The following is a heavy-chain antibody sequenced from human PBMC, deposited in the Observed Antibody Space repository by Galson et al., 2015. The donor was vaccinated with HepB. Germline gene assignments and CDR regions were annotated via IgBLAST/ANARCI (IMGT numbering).Heavy chain of an antibody. CDR3: ARVETRQLWSEFDY. Sequence: SVKVSCKASGYTFTSYAMHWVRQAPGQRLEWMGWINAGNGNTKYSQKFQGRVTITRDTSASTAYMELSSLRSEDTAVYYCARVETRQLWSEFDYWGQGTLVTVSS. D-gene: IGHD5-18*01. J-gene: IGHJ4*02. V-gene: IGHV1-3*01. CDR1: GYTFTSYA. CDR2: INAGNGNT.